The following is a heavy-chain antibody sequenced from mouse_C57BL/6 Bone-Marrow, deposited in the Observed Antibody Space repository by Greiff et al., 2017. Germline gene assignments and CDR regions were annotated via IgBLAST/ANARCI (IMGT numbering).Heavy chain of an antibody. D-gene: IGHD2-10*01. Sequence: QVTLKVSGAELARPGASVKLSCKASGYTFTSYGISWVKQRTGQGLEWIGEIYPRSGNTYYNEKFKGKATLTADKSSSTAYMELRSLTSEDSAVYFCARTLPFAYWGQGTLVTVSA. V-gene: IGHV1-81*01. J-gene: IGHJ3*01. CDR1: GYTFTSYG. CDR3: ARTLPFAY. CDR2: IYPRSGNT.